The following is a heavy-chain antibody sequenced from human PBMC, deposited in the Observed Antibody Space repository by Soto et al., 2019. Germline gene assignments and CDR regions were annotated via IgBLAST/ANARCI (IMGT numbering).Heavy chain of an antibody. D-gene: IGHD4-17*01. CDR2: VDPSDSNS. V-gene: IGHV5-10-1*01. J-gene: IGHJ6*03. CDR3: ARVLLRRLPNNYYYYMDV. Sequence: GESLKISCKGSGYSFTNYWINLVRQMPGKGLEWMGRVDPSDSNSNYSPSFQGHVTISADTSTVTAYLQWSSLKASDTAMYYCARVLLRRLPNNYYYYMDVWGKGTAVTVSS. CDR1: GYSFTNYW.